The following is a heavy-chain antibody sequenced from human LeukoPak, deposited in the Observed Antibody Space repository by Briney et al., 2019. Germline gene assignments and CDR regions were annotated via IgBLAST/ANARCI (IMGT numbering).Heavy chain of an antibody. CDR3: AKLMQLGSQDAFDI. J-gene: IGHJ3*02. CDR2: ISWNSGSI. Sequence: GRSLRLSCAASGFTFDDYAMHWVRQAPGKGLEWVSRISWNSGSIGYADSVKGRFTISRDNAKNSLYLQMNSLRAEDTALYYCAKLMQLGSQDAFDIWGQGTMVTVSP. D-gene: IGHD6-13*01. CDR1: GFTFDDYA. V-gene: IGHV3-9*01.